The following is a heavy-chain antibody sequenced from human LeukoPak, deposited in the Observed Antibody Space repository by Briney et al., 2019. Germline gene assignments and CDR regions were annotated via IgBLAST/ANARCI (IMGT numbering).Heavy chain of an antibody. Sequence: GASVKFSCKASGYTFTSYAISCVRQAAGQRLDWMGWISAYNDNTNYAQKLQGRVTMTTDTSTSTAYMELRSLRSDDTAVYYCARESQVGAFDYWGQGTLVTVSS. J-gene: IGHJ4*02. CDR2: ISAYNDNT. CDR1: GYTFTSYA. CDR3: ARESQVGAFDY. D-gene: IGHD1-26*01. V-gene: IGHV1-18*01.